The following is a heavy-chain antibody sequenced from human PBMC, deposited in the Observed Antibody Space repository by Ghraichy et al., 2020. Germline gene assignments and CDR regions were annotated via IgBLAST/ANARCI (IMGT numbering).Heavy chain of an antibody. CDR3: ARVGTLIAVNAMDV. Sequence: SQTLSLTCTVTGDSMSSDYYWSWTRQPPGKGLEWIGFIVSGGTTYFTPSLESRLSMSLDTSKNQFSLKLSSVTVADTAVYYCARVGTLIAVNAMDVWGQGTTVTVSS. CDR2: IVSGGTT. D-gene: IGHD4-17*01. J-gene: IGHJ6*02. CDR1: GDSMSSDYY. V-gene: IGHV4-30-4*01.